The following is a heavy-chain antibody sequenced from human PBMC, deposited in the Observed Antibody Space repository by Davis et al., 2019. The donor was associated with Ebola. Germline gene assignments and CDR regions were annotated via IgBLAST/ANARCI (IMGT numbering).Heavy chain of an antibody. CDR2: INTRGDAR. D-gene: IGHD3-10*02. CDR3: VRDYLFAFDS. J-gene: IGHJ4*02. Sequence: PGGSLRLSCVTSGFTFTSYSFNWTRQTPGKGLEWIAHINTRGDARVYADSVRGRFTISRDDAANSLSLQMDSLKHEDTAVYYCVRDYLFAFDSWGQGTPVTVSS. CDR1: GFTFTSYS. V-gene: IGHV3-48*02.